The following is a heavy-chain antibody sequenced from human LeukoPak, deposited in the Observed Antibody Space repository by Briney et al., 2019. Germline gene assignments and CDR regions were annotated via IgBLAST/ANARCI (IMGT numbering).Heavy chain of an antibody. CDR2: ISSSSSYI. CDR1: GFTFSSYS. V-gene: IGHV3-21*01. CDR3: ARAITAAQYFFDY. Sequence: GGSLRLSCAGSGFTFSSYSMNWVRQAPGKGLEWVASISSSSSYIYYADSVKGRSTISRDNAKKSLDLQLNSLRAEDTAVYYCARAITAAQYFFDYWGQGTQVTVSS. D-gene: IGHD1-20*01. J-gene: IGHJ4*02.